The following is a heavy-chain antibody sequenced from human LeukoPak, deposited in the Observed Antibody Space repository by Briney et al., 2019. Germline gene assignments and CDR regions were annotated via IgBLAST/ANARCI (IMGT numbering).Heavy chain of an antibody. CDR1: GNTFSGYY. D-gene: IGHD1-14*01. V-gene: IGHV1-2*02. CDR2: INPKSGGT. CDR3: ASRTPRGPRDY. Sequence: GASVKVSCKASGNTFSGYYMHWVRQAPGQGLEWMGWINPKSGGTSYAQKFQGRVTMTRDTSISTAYMELSGLRSDDTAVYYCASRTPRGPRDYWGQGTLVTVSS. J-gene: IGHJ4*02.